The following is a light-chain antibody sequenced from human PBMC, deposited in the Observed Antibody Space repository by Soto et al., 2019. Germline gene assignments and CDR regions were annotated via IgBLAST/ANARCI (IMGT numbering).Light chain of an antibody. Sequence: QSVLTQPASVSGSPGQSITISCTGTSSDVGGYNYVSWYQQHPGKAPKLMIYDVSNRPSGVSNRFSGSKSGNTASLTISGLQAADEADYYSSSYTSSSTVVFGGGTKLTVL. CDR3: SSYTSSSTVV. J-gene: IGLJ2*01. V-gene: IGLV2-14*01. CDR1: SSDVGGYNY. CDR2: DVS.